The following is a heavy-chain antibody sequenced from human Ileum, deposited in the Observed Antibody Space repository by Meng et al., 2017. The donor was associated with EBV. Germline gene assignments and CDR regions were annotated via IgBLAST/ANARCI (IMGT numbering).Heavy chain of an antibody. CDR3: ARGQKGYFDL. Sequence: VRRQDTGPGWYLPSHSCPLPWTTSGGSISSSNYYWSWIRQPPGKGLEWSGHIYNSGSTYYNPSLKSRITISVDTSKNQFSLKLSSVTAADTAVYYCARGQKGYFDLWGRGTLVTVSS. J-gene: IGHJ2*01. CDR2: IYNSGST. V-gene: IGHV4-30-4*01. CDR1: GGSISSSNYY.